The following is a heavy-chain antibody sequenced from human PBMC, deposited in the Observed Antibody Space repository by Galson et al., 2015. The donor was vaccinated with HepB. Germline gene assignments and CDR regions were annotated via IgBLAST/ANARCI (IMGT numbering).Heavy chain of an antibody. CDR2: IYYSGST. Sequence: SETMSLTCTVSGGSISSSSYYWGWLRQPPGTGLEWIGSIYYSGSTYYNPSLKSRVPLSVDTSKNQFSLKLRSVTAADTAVYYCARWSGVAATSSRAFEIWGQGTMVTVSS. J-gene: IGHJ3*02. CDR3: ARWSGVAATSSRAFEI. D-gene: IGHD2-15*01. V-gene: IGHV4-39*01. CDR1: GGSISSSSYY.